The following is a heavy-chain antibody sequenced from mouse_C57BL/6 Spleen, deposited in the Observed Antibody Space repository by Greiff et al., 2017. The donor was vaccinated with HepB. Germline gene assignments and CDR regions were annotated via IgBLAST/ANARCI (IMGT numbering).Heavy chain of an antibody. Sequence: EVKLVESGAELVKPGASVKLSCTASGFNIKDYYMHWVKQRTEQGLEWIGRIDPEDGETKYAPKFQGKATITADTSSNTAYLQLSSLTSEDTAVYYCASLITTVVGAMDYWGQGTSVTVSS. D-gene: IGHD1-1*01. CDR2: IDPEDGET. CDR1: GFNIKDYY. J-gene: IGHJ4*01. V-gene: IGHV14-2*01. CDR3: ASLITTVVGAMDY.